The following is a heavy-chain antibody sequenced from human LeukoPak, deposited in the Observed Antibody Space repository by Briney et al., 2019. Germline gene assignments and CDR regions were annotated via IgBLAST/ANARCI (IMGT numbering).Heavy chain of an antibody. Sequence: GGSLRLSCAASGFTFSSYGMHRVRQAPGKGLEWVAVIWYDGSNKYYADSVKGRFTISRDNSKNTLYLQMNSLRAEDTAVYYCAREVPTSRDFDYWGQGTLVTVSS. CDR1: GFTFSSYG. D-gene: IGHD3-10*01. J-gene: IGHJ4*02. CDR2: IWYDGSNK. CDR3: AREVPTSRDFDY. V-gene: IGHV3-33*01.